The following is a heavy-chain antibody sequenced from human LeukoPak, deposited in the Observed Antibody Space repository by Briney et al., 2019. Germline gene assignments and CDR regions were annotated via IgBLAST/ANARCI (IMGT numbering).Heavy chain of an antibody. CDR2: IYGRGGS. CDR1: GDSMSSGSYY. Sequence: SQTLSLTCTVSGDSMSSGSYYWSWIRQPAGKGLEWIGRIYGRGGSNYNPSLKSRVTISVDTSKNQFSLKLSSVTAADTAVYYCAKVIVGAGFDFWGQGALVTVSS. CDR3: AKVIVGAGFDF. J-gene: IGHJ4*02. V-gene: IGHV4-61*02. D-gene: IGHD1-26*01.